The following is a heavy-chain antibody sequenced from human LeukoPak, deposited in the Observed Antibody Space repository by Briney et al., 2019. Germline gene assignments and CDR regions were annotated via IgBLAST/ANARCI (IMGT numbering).Heavy chain of an antibody. D-gene: IGHD6-13*01. Sequence: PSETLSLTCAVYGGSFSGYYWSWIRQPPGKGLEWIGEINHSGSTNYNPSLKSRVTISVDTSKNQFSLKLSSVTAADTAVYYCARHGTYSSIRYRGVNWFDPWGQGTLVTVSS. CDR3: ARHGTYSSIRYRGVNWFDP. CDR1: GGSFSGYY. J-gene: IGHJ5*02. V-gene: IGHV4-34*01. CDR2: INHSGST.